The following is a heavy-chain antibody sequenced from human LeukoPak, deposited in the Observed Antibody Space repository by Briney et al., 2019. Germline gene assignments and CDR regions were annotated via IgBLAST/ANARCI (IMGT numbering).Heavy chain of an antibody. CDR1: GGTFSSYA. J-gene: IGHJ3*02. Sequence: ASVKVSCKASGGTFSSYAISWVRQAPGQGLEWMGGIIPIFGTANYAQKFQGRVTITRDTSASTAYMELSSLRSEDTAVYYCARDPNIVVVPAAILGDAFDIWGQGTMVTVSS. CDR2: IIPIFGTA. V-gene: IGHV1-69*05. D-gene: IGHD2-2*01. CDR3: ARDPNIVVVPAAILGDAFDI.